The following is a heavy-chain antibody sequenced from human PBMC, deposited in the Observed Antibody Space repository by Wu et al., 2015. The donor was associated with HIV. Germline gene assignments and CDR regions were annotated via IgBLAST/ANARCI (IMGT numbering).Heavy chain of an antibody. Sequence: QVQLVQSGAEVKKPGSSVKVSCKASGDTFSNYAIIWVRQAPGQGLEWMGDIIPIFGTTNHAQTFQGRVTISADASTTTAYMELRRLRSDDTAVYYCAREIQLLYQWGQGTLVTVSS. CDR3: AREIQLLYQ. CDR1: GDTFSNYA. D-gene: IGHD2-21*01. J-gene: IGHJ4*02. V-gene: IGHV1-69*12. CDR2: IIPIFGTT.